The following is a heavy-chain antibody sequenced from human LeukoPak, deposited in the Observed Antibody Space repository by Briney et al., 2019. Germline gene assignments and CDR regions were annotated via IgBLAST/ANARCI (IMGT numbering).Heavy chain of an antibody. CDR1: GFTFSSYG. V-gene: IGHV3-33*01. CDR3: ARYIGTYSGYFDY. CDR2: IWYDGSNK. D-gene: IGHD1-26*01. Sequence: GGSLRLSCAASGFTFSSYGMHWVRQAPGKGLEWVAVIWYDGSNKYYADSVKGRFTISRDNFKNTLYLQMNSLRAEDTAVCYCARYIGTYSGYFDYWGQGTLVTVSS. J-gene: IGHJ4*02.